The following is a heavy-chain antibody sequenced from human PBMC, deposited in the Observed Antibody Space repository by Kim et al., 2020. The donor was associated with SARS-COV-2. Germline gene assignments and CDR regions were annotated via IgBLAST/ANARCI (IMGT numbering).Heavy chain of an antibody. CDR1: GFTFSDSA. J-gene: IGHJ4*02. CDR3: TRPGYSSGWSDY. CDR2: IRIKTNNYAT. D-gene: IGHD6-19*01. V-gene: IGHV3-73*01. Sequence: GGSLRLSCAASGFTFSDSAMHWVRQTSGKGLEWVGRIRIKTNNYATVYAESVKGRFTISRDDSKNTAYLQMNSLKTEDTAVYYCTRPGYSSGWSDYWGQG.